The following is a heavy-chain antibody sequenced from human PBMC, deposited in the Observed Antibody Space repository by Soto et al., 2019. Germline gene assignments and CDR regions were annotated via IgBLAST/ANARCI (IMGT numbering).Heavy chain of an antibody. D-gene: IGHD6-19*01. J-gene: IGHJ6*02. Sequence: EVQLLESGGGLVQPGGSLRLSCAASGFSFSSHSMNWVRLAPGKGLEWVSRISGTGDSTYYTDSVKGRFTISRDNSKTTLYLQMNRLRVEDTAVYFCAKRPSGSGWRSYYYGMDVWGQGPTVTVSS. CDR1: GFSFSSHS. V-gene: IGHV3-23*01. CDR2: ISGTGDST. CDR3: AKRPSGSGWRSYYYGMDV.